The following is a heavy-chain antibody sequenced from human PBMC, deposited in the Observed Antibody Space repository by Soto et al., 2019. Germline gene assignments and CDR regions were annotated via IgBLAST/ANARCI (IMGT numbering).Heavy chain of an antibody. V-gene: IGHV2-70*01. CDR1: GFSLSAPTMC. J-gene: IGHJ3*01. CDR2: INWADDK. CDR3: ARLRECDILSGRLWVDAFDF. Sequence: SGPTLVNPTRTLTLTCTVSGFSLSAPTMCVSWIRQPPGKALEWLALINWADDKYYRPSLKTRLTISKDTSKDQVVLTLTNVDPVDTATYFCARLRECDILSGRLWVDAFDFWGLGTAVTVSS. D-gene: IGHD3-9*01.